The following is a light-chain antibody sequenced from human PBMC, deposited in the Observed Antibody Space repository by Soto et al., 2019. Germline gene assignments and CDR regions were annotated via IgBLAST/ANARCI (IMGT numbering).Light chain of an antibody. Sequence: EIVMTQSPGTLSVSPGERATLSCGASQSITNNLAWYQQKVGQAPRLLIYGASTRATGVPARFRGSGSGTDFTLTISSLQSEDAAVYYCQQYNHWPPKMAVGPGTKVEIK. CDR1: QSITNN. CDR2: GAS. CDR3: QQYNHWPPKMA. V-gene: IGKV3-15*01. J-gene: IGKJ1*01.